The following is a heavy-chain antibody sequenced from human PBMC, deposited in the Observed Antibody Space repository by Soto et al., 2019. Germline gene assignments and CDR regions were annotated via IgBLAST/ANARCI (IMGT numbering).Heavy chain of an antibody. D-gene: IGHD6-19*01. V-gene: IGHV1-18*01. Sequence: QDRLVQSGVEVQKPGASVRVSCKASGYSFTNYGITWVRQAPGQGFVWMGWISAYNGNTNYAQKFPGRVTLTTDASTSTAYLELRSLRSDDTAVYYCARDRGVAPPVAGNTHYYYYMDVWGKGTTVTVSS. J-gene: IGHJ6*03. CDR3: ARDRGVAPPVAGNTHYYYYMDV. CDR1: GYSFTNYG. CDR2: ISAYNGNT.